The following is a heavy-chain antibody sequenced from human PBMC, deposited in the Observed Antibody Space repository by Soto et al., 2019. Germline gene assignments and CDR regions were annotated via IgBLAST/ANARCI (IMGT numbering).Heavy chain of an antibody. CDR3: ARTDILTGYPPDY. D-gene: IGHD3-9*01. CDR1: GFTFSDYF. J-gene: IGHJ4*02. Sequence: GGSLRLSCAASGFTFSDYFMTWIRQAPGKGLEWVSYISSSGTTIFYADSVKGRFTISRDNAKNSLYLQMNSLRAEDTAVYYCARTDILTGYPPDYWGQGTLVTVSS. V-gene: IGHV3-11*01. CDR2: ISSSGTTI.